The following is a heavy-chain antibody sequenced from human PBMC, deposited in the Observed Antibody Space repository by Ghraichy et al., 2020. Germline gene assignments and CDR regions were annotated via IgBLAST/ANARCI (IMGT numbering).Heavy chain of an antibody. CDR3: ARGHYGLDV. J-gene: IGHJ6*02. Sequence: GGSLRLSCAASGFTFSAHWVSWVRQAPGKGLEWVAHVNPGGSEESYGDSVKGRFTISRDSAKNSVFLQMNSLRVDDTAVYYCARGHYGLDVWGQGTMVTVSS. CDR1: GFTFSAHW. CDR2: VNPGGSEE. V-gene: IGHV3-7*05.